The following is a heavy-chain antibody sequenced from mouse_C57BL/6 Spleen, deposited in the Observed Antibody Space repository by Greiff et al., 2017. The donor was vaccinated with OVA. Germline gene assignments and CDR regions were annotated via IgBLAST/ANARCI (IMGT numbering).Heavy chain of an antibody. Sequence: QVQLQQPGAELVKPGASVKLSCKASGYTFTSYWMQWVKQRPGQGLEWIGEIDPSDSYTNYNQKFKGKATLTVDTSSSTAYMQLSSLTSEDSAVYYGARGEDLTTVVATHWYFDVWGTGTTVTVSS. V-gene: IGHV1-50*01. D-gene: IGHD1-1*01. J-gene: IGHJ1*03. CDR1: GYTFTSYW. CDR3: ARGEDLTTVVATHWYFDV. CDR2: IDPSDSYT.